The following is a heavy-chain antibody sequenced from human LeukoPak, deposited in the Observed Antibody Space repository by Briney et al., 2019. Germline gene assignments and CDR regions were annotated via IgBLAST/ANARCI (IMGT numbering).Heavy chain of an antibody. D-gene: IGHD6-6*01. J-gene: IGHJ6*03. Sequence: GASVKVSCKVSGDTLTELSMHWVRQAPGKGLEWMGGFDPEDGETIYAQKFQGRITMTEDTSTDTAYMELSSLRSEDTAVYYCATDQEARPYYMDVSGKGTTVTVSS. CDR2: FDPEDGET. CDR1: GDTLTELS. CDR3: ATDQEARPYYMDV. V-gene: IGHV1-24*01.